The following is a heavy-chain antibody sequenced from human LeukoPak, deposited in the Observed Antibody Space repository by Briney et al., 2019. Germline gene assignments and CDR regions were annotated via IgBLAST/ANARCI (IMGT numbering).Heavy chain of an antibody. V-gene: IGHV4-30-4*01. CDR1: GGSISSGDYY. J-gene: IGHJ4*02. Sequence: SQTLSLTCTVSGGSISSGDYYWSWIRQPPGKGLKWIGYIYYSGRTYYNPSLKSRVTISVDTSKNQFSLKLSSVTAADTAVYYCARATDVYSFDYWGQGTLVTVSS. CDR2: IYYSGRT. CDR3: ARATDVYSFDY.